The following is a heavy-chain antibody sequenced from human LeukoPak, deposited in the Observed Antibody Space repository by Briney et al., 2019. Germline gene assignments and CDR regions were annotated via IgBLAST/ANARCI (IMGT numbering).Heavy chain of an antibody. D-gene: IGHD6-19*01. Sequence: PGRSLRLSCAASGFAFDDYAMHWVRQAPGKGLEWVSGISWNSGSIGYADSVKGRFTISRDNAKNSLYLQMNSLRAEDTALYYCAKGDSSGWPRGCWGQGTLVTVSS. CDR1: GFAFDDYA. CDR2: ISWNSGSI. V-gene: IGHV3-9*01. J-gene: IGHJ4*02. CDR3: AKGDSSGWPRGC.